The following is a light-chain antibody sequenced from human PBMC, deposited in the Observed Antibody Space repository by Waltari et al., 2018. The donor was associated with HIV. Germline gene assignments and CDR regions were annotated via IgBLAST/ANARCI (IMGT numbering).Light chain of an antibody. CDR1: SSNIGAGYD. CDR3: QSYDSSLSGHVV. J-gene: IGLJ2*01. CDR2: GNS. Sequence: QSVLTQPPSVSGAPGQRVTISCTGSSSNIGAGYDVHWYQQLPGPAPKLLIYGNSNLPSGVPDRFSGSKSGTSASLAITGLQAEDEAEYYCQSYDSSLSGHVVFGGGTKLTVL. V-gene: IGLV1-40*01.